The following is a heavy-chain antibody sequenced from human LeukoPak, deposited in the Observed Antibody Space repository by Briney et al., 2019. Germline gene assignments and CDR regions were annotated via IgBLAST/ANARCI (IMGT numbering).Heavy chain of an antibody. Sequence: GGSLRLSCAASGFTFSTYAMSWVRQAPGKGLEWVSAIGDTTYYADSVKGRFTISRDNSKNTLYLQMDNLRAEDAAIYYCAKAYAFVGANYFDYWGQGTLVTVSS. CDR1: GFTFSTYA. J-gene: IGHJ4*02. CDR3: AKAYAFVGANYFDY. CDR2: IGDTT. V-gene: IGHV3-23*01. D-gene: IGHD1-26*01.